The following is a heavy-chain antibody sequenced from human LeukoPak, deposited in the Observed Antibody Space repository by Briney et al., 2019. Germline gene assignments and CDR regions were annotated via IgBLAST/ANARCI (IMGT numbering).Heavy chain of an antibody. D-gene: IGHD6-19*01. J-gene: IGHJ3*02. Sequence: SETLSLTCAVYGGSFSGYYWSWIRQPPGKGLEWIGEINHSGSTNYNPSLKSRVTISVDTSKNQFSLKLSSVTAADTAVYYCARGVAGPSNDAFDIWGQGTMVTVPS. CDR1: GGSFSGYY. CDR3: ARGVAGPSNDAFDI. CDR2: INHSGST. V-gene: IGHV4-34*01.